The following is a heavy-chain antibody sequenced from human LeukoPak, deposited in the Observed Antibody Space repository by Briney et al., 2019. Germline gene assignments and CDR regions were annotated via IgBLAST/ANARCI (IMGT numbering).Heavy chain of an antibody. V-gene: IGHV3-74*01. CDR2: INSYGSST. Sequence: PGGSLRLSCAASVFTFSSYWMHWVRQAPAKVLVGVSRINSYGSSTSYAGSVKGRLTIYRDNAKSTLYLQMNSLRAEDTAVYYCARDGWGSEWGQGALVTVSS. D-gene: IGHD2-21*01. CDR3: ARDGWGSE. CDR1: VFTFSSYW. J-gene: IGHJ4*02.